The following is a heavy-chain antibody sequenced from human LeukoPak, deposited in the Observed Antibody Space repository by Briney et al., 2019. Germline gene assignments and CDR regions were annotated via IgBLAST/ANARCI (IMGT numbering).Heavy chain of an antibody. CDR3: ASLSLGHY. CDR1: GFTFSSYA. Sequence: GGSLRLSCAASGFTFSSYAMSWVRQAPGKGLEWASAISATGGSTYYADSVKGRFTISRDNSKNTLYLQMNSLRAEDTAVYYCASLSLGHYWGQGTLVTVSS. CDR2: ISATGGST. D-gene: IGHD6-6*01. J-gene: IGHJ4*02. V-gene: IGHV3-23*01.